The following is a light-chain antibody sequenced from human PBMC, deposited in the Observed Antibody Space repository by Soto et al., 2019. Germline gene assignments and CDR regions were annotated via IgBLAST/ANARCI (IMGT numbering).Light chain of an antibody. CDR3: CSYAGSTTFVL. Sequence: QSALTRPASVSGSPGQSITISCTGASSDVGTYNLVSWYRQYPGKAPQLLIYEVSKLASGVSNRFSGSKSGNTASLTISGLQAEDEADYFCCSYAGSTTFVLFGGGTKLTVL. V-gene: IGLV2-23*02. CDR1: SSDVGTYNL. CDR2: EVS. J-gene: IGLJ2*01.